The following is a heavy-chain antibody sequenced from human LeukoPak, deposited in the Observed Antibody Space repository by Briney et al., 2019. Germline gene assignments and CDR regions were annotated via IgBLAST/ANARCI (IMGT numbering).Heavy chain of an antibody. Sequence: QSGGSLRLSCAASGFTFSNYDMHWVRQATGKGLEWVSAIGTAGDTYYPGSVKGRFTISRDNSKNTLYLQMNSLRAEDTAVYYCARGGIAVAGEYFDYWGQGTLVTVSS. CDR3: ARGGIAVAGEYFDY. CDR2: IGTAGDT. V-gene: IGHV3-13*01. D-gene: IGHD6-19*01. CDR1: GFTFSNYD. J-gene: IGHJ4*02.